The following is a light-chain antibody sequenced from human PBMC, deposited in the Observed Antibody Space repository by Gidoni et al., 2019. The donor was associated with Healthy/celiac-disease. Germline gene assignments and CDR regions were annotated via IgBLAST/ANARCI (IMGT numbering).Light chain of an antibody. CDR3: QQYYSTPPLT. Sequence: IVMTQSPDSLAVSLGERATINCKSSQSVLYSSNHKNYLAWYPQKPGQPPKLLIYWASTRESGVPDRFGGSGSGTDFTLTISSLQAEDEAVYYCQQYYSTPPLTFGGGTKVEIK. J-gene: IGKJ4*01. CDR2: WAS. CDR1: QSVLYSSNHKNY. V-gene: IGKV4-1*01.